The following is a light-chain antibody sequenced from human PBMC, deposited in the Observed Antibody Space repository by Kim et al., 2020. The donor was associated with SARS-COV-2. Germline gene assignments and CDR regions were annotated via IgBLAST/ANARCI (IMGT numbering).Light chain of an antibody. J-gene: IGKJ1*01. CDR3: QQYYKWPPWT. Sequence: EIVMTQSPATLSVSPGERATLSCRASQSISRNLAWYQQRPGEGPRLLIYDVSTRPTGIPARFSGSGSGTEFTLTISSLESEDFAVYYCQQYYKWPPWTFGQGTKVDIK. V-gene: IGKV3-15*01. CDR2: DVS. CDR1: QSISRN.